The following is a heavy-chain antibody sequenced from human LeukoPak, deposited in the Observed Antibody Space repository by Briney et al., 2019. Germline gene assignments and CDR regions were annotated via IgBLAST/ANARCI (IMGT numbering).Heavy chain of an antibody. J-gene: IGHJ4*02. CDR1: GFTLSNYA. V-gene: IGHV3-23*01. Sequence: GGSLRLSCVASGFTLSNYAMSWVRQAPGKGLEWVSTITGSGGSTYYADSVKGRFTISRDNSKNTLYLQMNSLGAEDTAVFYCAKAMRGSALVFDYWGQGTLVTVSS. D-gene: IGHD2-15*01. CDR3: AKAMRGSALVFDY. CDR2: ITGSGGST.